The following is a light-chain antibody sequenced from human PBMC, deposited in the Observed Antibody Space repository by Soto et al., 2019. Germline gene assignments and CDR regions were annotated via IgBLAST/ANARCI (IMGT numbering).Light chain of an antibody. J-gene: IGKJ1*01. Sequence: DIQMTQSPSTLSASVGDRVTITFRASQTISSWLAWYQQKPGKAPKLLIYKASTLKSGVPSRFSGSGSGTEFTLAISSLQSEDFALYYCQQYDSWPRTFGQGTKVDIK. CDR1: QTISSW. CDR2: KAS. V-gene: IGKV1-5*03. CDR3: QQYDSWPRT.